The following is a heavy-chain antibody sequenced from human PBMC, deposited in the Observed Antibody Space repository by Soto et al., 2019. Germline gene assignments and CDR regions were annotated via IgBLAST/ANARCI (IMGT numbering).Heavy chain of an antibody. CDR1: GYTFSNYG. Sequence: ASVKVSCKTSGYTFSNYGITWVRQAPGQPLEWLGWISLYSDGTNYAQRFQGRVTMTGDTSTNTVSMILSNLRSDDTAVYYCAKDALGGYNAGVSTWFDPWGQGILVTVS. CDR2: ISLYSDGT. CDR3: AKDALGGYNAGVSTWFDP. V-gene: IGHV1-18*01. D-gene: IGHD1-20*01. J-gene: IGHJ5*02.